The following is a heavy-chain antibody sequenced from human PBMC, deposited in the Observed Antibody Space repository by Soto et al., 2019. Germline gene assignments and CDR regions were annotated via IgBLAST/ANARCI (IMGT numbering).Heavy chain of an antibody. CDR1: GFSFSTNV. CDR2: MSPSGAEK. CDR3: VLDVIPAAPDDFDY. V-gene: IGHV3-30-3*01. D-gene: IGHD2-15*01. J-gene: IGHJ4*02. Sequence: IQLVESGGDVVQPGTSLRLSCAASGFSFSTNVLHWVRQAPGKGLEWVAVMSPSGAEKYYTDSVKGRFTISRDNSKNTLYLPMNSLTSDDTAVYYCVLDVIPAAPDDFDYWGQGNLVTVSS.